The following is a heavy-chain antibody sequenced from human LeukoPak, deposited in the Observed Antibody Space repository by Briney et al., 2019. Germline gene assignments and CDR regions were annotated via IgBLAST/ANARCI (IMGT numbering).Heavy chain of an antibody. CDR1: GGTFSSYA. V-gene: IGHV1-69*13. D-gene: IGHD4-23*01. CDR2: IIPIFGTA. J-gene: IGHJ3*02. CDR3: ARPAPDYGGNPDDAFDI. Sequence: ASVKVSCEASGGTFSSYAISWVRQAPGQGLEWMGGIIPIFGTANYAQKFQGRVTITADESTSTAYMELSSLRSEDTAVYYCARPAPDYGGNPDDAFDIWGQGTMVTVSS.